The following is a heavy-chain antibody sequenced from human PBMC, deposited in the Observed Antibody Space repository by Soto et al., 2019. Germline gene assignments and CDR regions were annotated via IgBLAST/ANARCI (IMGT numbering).Heavy chain of an antibody. Sequence: GGSLRLSCAASGFTFSSYAMSWVHQAPGKGLEWVSAISGSGGSTYYADFVKGRFTISRDNSKNTLYLQMNSLRAEDTAVYYCAKGVYCSGGSCYSGLNYSDYWGQGTLVTVSS. CDR1: GFTFSSYA. CDR2: ISGSGGST. D-gene: IGHD2-15*01. J-gene: IGHJ4*02. V-gene: IGHV3-23*01. CDR3: AKGVYCSGGSCYSGLNYSDY.